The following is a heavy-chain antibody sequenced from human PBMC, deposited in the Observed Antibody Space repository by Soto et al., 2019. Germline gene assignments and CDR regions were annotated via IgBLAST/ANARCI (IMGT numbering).Heavy chain of an antibody. CDR2: IYWDDDK. J-gene: IGHJ5*01. V-gene: IGHV2-5*02. CDR3: AHAMLYCTGGSCSTWFDS. Sequence: QITLKESGPTLVKPTQTLTLTCTFSGFSLSTHGVGVGWVRQPAGKALEWLALIYWDDDKRYSASMNSRLTITKDNSKNQVVLTRTNMDPVDTATYYCAHAMLYCTGGSCSTWFDSWGQGTLVTVSS. D-gene: IGHD2-15*01. CDR1: GFSLSTHGVG.